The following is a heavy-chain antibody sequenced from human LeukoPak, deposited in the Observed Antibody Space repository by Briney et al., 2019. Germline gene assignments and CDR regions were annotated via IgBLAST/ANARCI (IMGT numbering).Heavy chain of an antibody. J-gene: IGHJ4*02. Sequence: ASVKVSCKASGATFSSYAISWVRHPPGPGLERMGGIIPIFGTANYAQKFQGRGTITADESTSKAYMQQSSRRSEDTAVYHCARGYSSSPPRWAFDYWGQGTLVTVSS. V-gene: IGHV1-69*13. CDR3: ARGYSSSPPRWAFDY. CDR2: IIPIFGTA. CDR1: GATFSSYA. D-gene: IGHD6-13*01.